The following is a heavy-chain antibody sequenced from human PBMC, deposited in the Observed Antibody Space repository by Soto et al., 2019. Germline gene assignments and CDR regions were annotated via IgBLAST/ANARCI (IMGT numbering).Heavy chain of an antibody. J-gene: IGHJ4*02. CDR3: ARGSPDSRGPHDY. CDR1: GFTFSSYS. V-gene: IGHV3-21*01. D-gene: IGHD5-18*01. CDR2: ISSSSSYI. Sequence: PGGSLRLSCAASGFTFSSYSMNWVRQAPGKGLEWVSSISSSSSYIYYADSVKGRFTISRDNAKNSLYLQMNSLRAEDTAVYYCARGSPDSRGPHDYWGQGTLVTVSS.